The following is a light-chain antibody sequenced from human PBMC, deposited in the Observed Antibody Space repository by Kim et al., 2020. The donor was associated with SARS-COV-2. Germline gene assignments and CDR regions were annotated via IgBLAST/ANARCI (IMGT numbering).Light chain of an antibody. J-gene: IGKJ1*01. Sequence: DIQMTQPPSSLSASVGDRVTITCRASQSISSYLNWYQQKPGKAPKLLIYAASSLQSGVPSRFSGSGSGTDFTITISSLQPEDFATYYCQQSYSTPRAFGQGTKVDIK. CDR2: AAS. V-gene: IGKV1-39*01. CDR3: QQSYSTPRA. CDR1: QSISSY.